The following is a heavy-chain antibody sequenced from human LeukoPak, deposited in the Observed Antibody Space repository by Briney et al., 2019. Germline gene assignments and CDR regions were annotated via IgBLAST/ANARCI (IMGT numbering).Heavy chain of an antibody. CDR1: GFTFSSYW. Sequence: GGSLRLSCAASGFTFSSYWMSWVRRAPGKGLEWVDNIKQDGSEKYYVDSVKGRFTISRDNAKNSLYLQMNSLRAKDTAVYYCARDDFWSGYYKGGYMDVWGKGTTVTVS. CDR3: ARDDFWSGYYKGGYMDV. J-gene: IGHJ6*03. V-gene: IGHV3-7*01. D-gene: IGHD3-3*01. CDR2: IKQDGSEK.